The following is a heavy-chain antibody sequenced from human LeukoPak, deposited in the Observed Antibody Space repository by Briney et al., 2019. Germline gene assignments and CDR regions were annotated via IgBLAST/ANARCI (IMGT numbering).Heavy chain of an antibody. CDR2: LSGSGGKT. CDR1: GFTFSNYA. Sequence: GGSLRLSCAASGFTFSNYAMSWVRQAPGKGLEWVSSLSGSGGKTFYADSVRGRFTISRDTSKNTLYLQMNSLNAEDTAVYYCAKRFAGPCIRSEYYFDYWGQGTLVTVSS. D-gene: IGHD3-3*02. J-gene: IGHJ4*02. CDR3: AKRFAGPCIRSEYYFDY. V-gene: IGHV3-23*01.